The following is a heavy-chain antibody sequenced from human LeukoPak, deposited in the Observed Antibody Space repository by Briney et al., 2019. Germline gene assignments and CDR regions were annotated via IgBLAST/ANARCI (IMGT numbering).Heavy chain of an antibody. CDR2: IYTSGST. D-gene: IGHD6-19*01. V-gene: IGHV4-61*02. J-gene: IGHJ4*02. Sequence: SETLSLTCTVSGGSISSGSYYWSWIRQPAGKGLEWIGRIYTSGSTNYNPSLKSRVTISVDTSKNQFSLKLSSVTAADTAVYYCARAVLRNSSGWQRRFPRDYWGQGTLVTVSS. CDR3: ARAVLRNSSGWQRRFPRDY. CDR1: GGSISSGSYY.